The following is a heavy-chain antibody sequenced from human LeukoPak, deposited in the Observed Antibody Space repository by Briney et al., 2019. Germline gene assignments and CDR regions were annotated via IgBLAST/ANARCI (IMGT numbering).Heavy chain of an antibody. D-gene: IGHD4-17*01. J-gene: IGHJ6*02. Sequence: SQTLSLTCAISGDSVSSNSAAWNWIRQSPSRGLEWLGRTYYRSKWYKDYAVSVKSRITINPDTSKNQFSLQLNSVTPEDTAVYYCARDRGYGDFYYYYYGMDVWGQGTTVTVSS. V-gene: IGHV6-1*01. CDR2: TYYRSKWYK. CDR1: GDSVSSNSAA. CDR3: ARDRGYGDFYYYYYGMDV.